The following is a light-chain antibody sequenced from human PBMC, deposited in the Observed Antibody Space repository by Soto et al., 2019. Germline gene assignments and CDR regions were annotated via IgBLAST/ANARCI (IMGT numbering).Light chain of an antibody. Sequence: QSVLTQPPSASGTPGQRVTISCSGSSSNIGSNTVNWYQQLPGTAPKLLIYSNNQRPSGVPDRFSGSKSGTSASLAISGLQSEDEADYYCAAWDYSLNGVVCGGGTKVTV. CDR2: SNN. CDR3: AAWDYSLNGVV. V-gene: IGLV1-44*01. J-gene: IGLJ2*01. CDR1: SSNIGSNT.